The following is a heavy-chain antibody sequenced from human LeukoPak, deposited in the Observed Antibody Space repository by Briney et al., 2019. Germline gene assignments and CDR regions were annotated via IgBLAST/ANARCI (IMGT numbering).Heavy chain of an antibody. J-gene: IGHJ4*02. CDR2: INSEGCDT. CDR3: IRSGGDGNWGY. D-gene: IGHD2-21*02. V-gene: IGHV3-74*01. CDR1: GFTFSSYW. Sequence: GGSLRLSCAASGFTFSSYWMHWVRQPPGKGLVWVSQINSEGCDTSYADSVKGRFTISRDNAKNTLYLQLNSLRAEDTAVYYCIRSGGDGNWGYWGQGTLVTVSS.